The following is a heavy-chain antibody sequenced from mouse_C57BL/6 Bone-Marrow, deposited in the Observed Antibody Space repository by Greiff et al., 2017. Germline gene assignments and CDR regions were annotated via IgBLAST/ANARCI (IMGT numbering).Heavy chain of an antibody. CDR1: GYTFTSYW. V-gene: IGHV1-5*01. Sequence: EVQLQQSGTVLARPGASVKMSCKTSGYTFTSYWMHWVKQRPGQGLEWRGAIYPGNSDTSYNQKFKGKAKLTAVTSASTAYMELSSLTNEDSAVYYCTSTVPLDYWGQGTTLTVSS. CDR2: IYPGNSDT. J-gene: IGHJ2*01. D-gene: IGHD1-1*01. CDR3: TSTVPLDY.